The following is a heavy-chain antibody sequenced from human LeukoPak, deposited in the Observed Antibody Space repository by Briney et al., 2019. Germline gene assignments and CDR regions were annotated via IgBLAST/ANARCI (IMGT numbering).Heavy chain of an antibody. J-gene: IGHJ4*02. D-gene: IGHD1-26*01. CDR1: EFTFSSYE. CDR2: ISSSGSTI. CDR3: ATSGGSYLEDY. V-gene: IGHV3-48*03. Sequence: GGSLRLSCVVSEFTFSSYEMNWVRQAPGKGLEWVSYISSSGSTIYYADSVKGRFTISRDNAKNSLYLQMNSLRAEDTAVYYCATSGGSYLEDYWGQGTLVTVSS.